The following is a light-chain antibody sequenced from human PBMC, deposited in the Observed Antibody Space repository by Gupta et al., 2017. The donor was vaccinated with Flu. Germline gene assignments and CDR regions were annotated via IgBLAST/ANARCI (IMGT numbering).Light chain of an antibody. CDR1: QSIFYSSNNKNY. V-gene: IGKV4-1*01. J-gene: IGKJ5*01. CDR3: KQYYSVQIT. Sequence: DIVMTQSPDSLAVSLGERATINCQSSQSIFYSSNNKNYLSWYQQKAGQPPKLLISWASGRESGVPDRFSGSGSGADFTLTISSLQAEDVAVYYCKQYYSVQITFGPGTRLEIK. CDR2: WAS.